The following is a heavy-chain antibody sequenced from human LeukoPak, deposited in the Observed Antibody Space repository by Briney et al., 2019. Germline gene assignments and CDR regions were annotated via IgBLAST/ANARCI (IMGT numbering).Heavy chain of an antibody. CDR1: GGSFSGYY. Sequence: SETLSLTCTVYGGSFSGYYWSWIRQPPGKGLEWIGEINHSGSTNYNPSLKSRVTISVDTSKNQFSLKLSSVTAADTAVYYCARDSSYSSGWSRNWFDPWGQGTLVTVSS. CDR3: ARDSSYSSGWSRNWFDP. D-gene: IGHD6-19*01. CDR2: INHSGST. J-gene: IGHJ5*02. V-gene: IGHV4-34*01.